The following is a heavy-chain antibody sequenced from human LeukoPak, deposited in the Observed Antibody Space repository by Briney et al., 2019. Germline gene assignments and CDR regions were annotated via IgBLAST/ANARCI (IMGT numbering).Heavy chain of an antibody. V-gene: IGHV5-51*01. Sequence: GESLKISCKGSGYSFTSYWIGWVRQMPGKGLEWMGIIYPGDSDTRYSPSFQGQVTISADKSISTAYLQWSSLKASDIAMYYCARHGDIAAATFEYWGQGNLVTVSS. CDR3: ARHGDIAAATFEY. J-gene: IGHJ4*02. D-gene: IGHD6-13*01. CDR2: IYPGDSDT. CDR1: GYSFTSYW.